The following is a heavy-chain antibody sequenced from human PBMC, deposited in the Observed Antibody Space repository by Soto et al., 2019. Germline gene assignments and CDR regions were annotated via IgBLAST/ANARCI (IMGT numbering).Heavy chain of an antibody. J-gene: IGHJ4*02. V-gene: IGHV3-7*01. CDR1: GFTFTHYW. D-gene: IGHD6-19*01. CDR2: INIDGTET. Sequence: EVQLVESGGALVQPGGSLRLSCATYGFTFTHYWMKWVRQAPGKGLEWVANINIDGTETYYGDSGKGRSTISRDNAKNSLYLPMDSLKDEDMPVYYCARNRGWEMLDYWGQGTLVTVSS. CDR3: ARNRGWEMLDY.